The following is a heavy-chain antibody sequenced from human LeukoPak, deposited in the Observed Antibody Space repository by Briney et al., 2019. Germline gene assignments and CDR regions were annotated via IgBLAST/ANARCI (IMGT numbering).Heavy chain of an antibody. D-gene: IGHD3-16*01. J-gene: IGHJ4*02. Sequence: PGGSLRLSCEASGFTFNTYSMNWARQAPGKGLEWVSSIDSSGGYMFYADSVKGRFTISRDNSKNTLYLQMNSPRAEDTAVYYCATRTALGYWGQGTLVTVSS. CDR3: ATRTALGY. CDR1: GFTFNTYS. V-gene: IGHV3-21*01. CDR2: IDSSGGYM.